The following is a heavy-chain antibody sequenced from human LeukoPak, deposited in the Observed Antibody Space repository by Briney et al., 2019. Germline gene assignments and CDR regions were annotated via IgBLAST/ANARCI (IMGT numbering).Heavy chain of an antibody. CDR2: TYYRSKRYN. Sequence: SQTLSLTCAISGDSVSSNCAAWIWIRQSPSTGLEWMGKTYYRSKRYNYYTLSVESRICIKADISKNQVSLQLNSVTHEDTAVYYCAREKSYYYDTTGFYPHHYSSGLHVWGQGTTVTGSS. V-gene: IGHV6-1*01. CDR1: GDSVSSNCAA. CDR3: AREKSYYYDTTGFYPHHYSSGLHV. J-gene: IGHJ6*02. D-gene: IGHD3-22*01.